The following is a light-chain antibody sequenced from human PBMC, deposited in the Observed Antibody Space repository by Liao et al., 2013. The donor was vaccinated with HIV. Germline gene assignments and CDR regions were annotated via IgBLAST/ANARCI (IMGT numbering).Light chain of an antibody. Sequence: SYELTQPPSVSVSAGQTASITCSGQKLGDKFVCWYYQKPGQSPVLVIYQDDKRPSGIPERFSGSNSGNTATLTISRVEAGDEADYYCQVWDSSRDHPVFGGGTKLTVL. CDR1: KLGDKF. V-gene: IGLV3-1*01. CDR3: QVWDSSRDHPV. CDR2: QDD. J-gene: IGLJ3*02.